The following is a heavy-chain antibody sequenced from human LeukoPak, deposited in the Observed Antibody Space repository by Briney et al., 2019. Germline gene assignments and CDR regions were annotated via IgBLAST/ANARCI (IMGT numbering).Heavy chain of an antibody. CDR2: IIPIFGTA. CDR3: ARMTTVTKSLDY. Sequence: ASVNVSCKASGGTFSSYAISWVRQAPGQGLEWMGGIIPIFGTANYAQKFQGRVTITADKSTSTAYMELSSLRSEDTAVYYCARMTTVTKSLDYWGQGTLVTVSS. V-gene: IGHV1-69*06. CDR1: GGTFSSYA. D-gene: IGHD4-17*01. J-gene: IGHJ4*02.